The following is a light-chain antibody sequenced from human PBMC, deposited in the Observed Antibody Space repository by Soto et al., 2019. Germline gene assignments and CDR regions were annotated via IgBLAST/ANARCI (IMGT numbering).Light chain of an antibody. CDR2: DVT. CDR3: SSYTSSNTVV. J-gene: IGLJ3*02. V-gene: IGLV2-14*01. CDR1: SSDIGGYNY. Sequence: QSALTQPASVSGSPGQSITISCTGTSSDIGGYNYVSWYQHHPGKAPKLMIYDVTNRPSGVSNRFSGSKSGNTASLTISGLQAEDEADYFCSSYTSSNTVVFGGGTKRTV.